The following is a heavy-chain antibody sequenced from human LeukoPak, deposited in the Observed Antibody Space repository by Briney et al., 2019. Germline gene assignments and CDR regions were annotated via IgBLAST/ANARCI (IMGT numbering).Heavy chain of an antibody. CDR2: IKEDGSER. V-gene: IGHV3-7*01. J-gene: IGHJ5*02. CDR3: ARGGGYHGWIDP. D-gene: IGHD1-26*01. CDR1: GFTFSSYW. Sequence: PGGSLRLSCAASGFTFSSYWMSWVRQAPGKGLEWVANIKEDGSERYYVDSVKGRFTISRVNAKNSLYLQMNSLRAENTAVYYCARGGGYHGWIDPWGQGTLVTVSS.